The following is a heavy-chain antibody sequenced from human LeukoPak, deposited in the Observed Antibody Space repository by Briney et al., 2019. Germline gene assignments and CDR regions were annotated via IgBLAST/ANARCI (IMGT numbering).Heavy chain of an antibody. Sequence: PGGSLRLSCAASGFTFSSYSMNWVRQAPGKGLEWVSVISAGGGSTYHADSVKGRFTISRDNSANTLDLQMNSLRAEDTAVYYCAKGGSRVPFDYWGQGTLVTVSS. CDR1: GFTFSSYS. J-gene: IGHJ4*02. V-gene: IGHV3-23*01. CDR3: AKGGSRVPFDY. CDR2: ISAGGGST. D-gene: IGHD2-15*01.